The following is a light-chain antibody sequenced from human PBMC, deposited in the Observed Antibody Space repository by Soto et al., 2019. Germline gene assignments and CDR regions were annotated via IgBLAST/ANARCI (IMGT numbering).Light chain of an antibody. CDR1: QSISRGY. CDR2: GVS. Sequence: EIVLTQSPGTLSLSPGERATPSCRASQSISRGYLAWYQEKPGQAPRLLIYGVSNRATGIPDRFSGSGSGTDFTLTISRLEPEDFAVYYCQQYDSSRITFGQGTRLEIK. CDR3: QQYDSSRIT. V-gene: IGKV3-20*01. J-gene: IGKJ5*01.